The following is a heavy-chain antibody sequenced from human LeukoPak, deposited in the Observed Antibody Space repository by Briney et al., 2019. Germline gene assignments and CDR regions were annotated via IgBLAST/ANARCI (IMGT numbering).Heavy chain of an antibody. CDR1: GFTLSSYA. CDR2: ISGSGGST. J-gene: IGHJ4*02. D-gene: IGHD2-2*01. Sequence: GGSLRLSCAASGFTLSSYATNWVRQAPGKGLEWVSSISGSGGSTYYADSVKGRFTISRDNSRNTLYLQMNSLRAEDTAVYYCAKGGGSSPSHYFDYWGQGILVTVSS. V-gene: IGHV3-23*01. CDR3: AKGGGSSPSHYFDY.